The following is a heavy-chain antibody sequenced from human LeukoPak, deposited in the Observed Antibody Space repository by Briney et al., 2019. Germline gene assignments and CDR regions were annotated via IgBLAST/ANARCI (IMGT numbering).Heavy chain of an antibody. D-gene: IGHD6-19*01. V-gene: IGHV3-21*01. CDR1: GFTFSHYT. Sequence: GGSLRLSCAASGFTFSHYTMDWVRQAPGKGLEWVSSISSSSSHIYYADSVKGRFNISRDNAKNSVYLQMNGLRAEDTAVYYYARLSSGWTPFEYWGQGALVIVSS. CDR3: ARLSSGWTPFEY. J-gene: IGHJ4*02. CDR2: ISSSSSHI.